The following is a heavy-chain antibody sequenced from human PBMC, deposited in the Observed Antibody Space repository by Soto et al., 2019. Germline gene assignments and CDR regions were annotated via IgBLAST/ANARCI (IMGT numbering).Heavy chain of an antibody. D-gene: IGHD5-12*01. CDR3: ARAVATIPLWFPDY. CDR1: GYTFTSYA. Sequence: ASVKVSCTASGYTFTSYAMHWVRQAPGQRLEWMGWISAYNGNTDYAQKLHGRVTMTSDTSTGTAYMELGSLRSDDTAVYYCARAVATIPLWFPDYWGQGTLVTVSS. V-gene: IGHV1-18*01. CDR2: ISAYNGNT. J-gene: IGHJ4*02.